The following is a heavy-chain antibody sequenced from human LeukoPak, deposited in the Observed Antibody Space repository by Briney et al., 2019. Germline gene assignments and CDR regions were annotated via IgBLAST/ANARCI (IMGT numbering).Heavy chain of an antibody. Sequence: GESLKISCRGSGYSFTTNWIGWVRQMPGKGLEWVGIIYPADSDARYSPSFRGHVTISADESISTAYLQWSSLKASDTALYFCATRRDAYPIDYWGQGTLITVSS. V-gene: IGHV5-51*01. D-gene: IGHD5-24*01. CDR1: GYSFTTNW. J-gene: IGHJ4*02. CDR2: IYPADSDA. CDR3: ATRRDAYPIDY.